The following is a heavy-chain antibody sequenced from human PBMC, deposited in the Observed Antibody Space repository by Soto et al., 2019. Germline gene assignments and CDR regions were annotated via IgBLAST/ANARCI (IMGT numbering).Heavy chain of an antibody. CDR2: IHPGGSIT. Sequence: EEQLVESGGGLVQPGGSLRLSCAASGFTFSSYWMHWVRQATGKGLVWVSRIHPGGSITAYADSVKGRFTISRDTAKNTLDLQMNSLRGADTAVYYCARVPTGRYGVWNYCCQGTLVTVSS. J-gene: IGHJ4*02. CDR1: GFTFSSYW. D-gene: IGHD3-16*01. CDR3: ARVPTGRYGVWNY. V-gene: IGHV3-74*01.